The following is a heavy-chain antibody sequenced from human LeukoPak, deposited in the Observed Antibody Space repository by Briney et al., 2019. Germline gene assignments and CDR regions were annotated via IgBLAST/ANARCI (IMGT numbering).Heavy chain of an antibody. Sequence: GGSLRLSCAASGLTFSSYAMSWVRQAPGKGLEWVSGISGSGGTTYYADSVKGRFSISRGNSKNTLYLQMNSLRVEDTAVYYCAKGDGYNSAFDIWGQGTMVTVS. D-gene: IGHD5-24*01. CDR3: AKGDGYNSAFDI. J-gene: IGHJ3*02. V-gene: IGHV3-23*01. CDR2: ISGSGGTT. CDR1: GLTFSSYA.